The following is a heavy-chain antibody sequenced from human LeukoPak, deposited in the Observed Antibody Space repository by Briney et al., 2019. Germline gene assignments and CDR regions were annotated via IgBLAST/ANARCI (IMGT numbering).Heavy chain of an antibody. CDR2: ITGSGGST. D-gene: IGHD3-9*01. Sequence: GGSLRLSCAASGFTFSSYSMNWVRQAPGKGLEWVSAITGSGGSTYYADSVKGRFTISRDNSKNTLYLQMNSLRAEDTAVYYCAKWGDYDVLTGYYVFDYWGHGTLVTVSS. CDR3: AKWGDYDVLTGYYVFDY. V-gene: IGHV3-23*01. J-gene: IGHJ4*01. CDR1: GFTFSSYS.